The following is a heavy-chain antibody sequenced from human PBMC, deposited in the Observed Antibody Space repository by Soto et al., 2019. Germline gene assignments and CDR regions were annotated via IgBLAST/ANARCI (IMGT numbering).Heavy chain of an antibody. CDR3: AREIYDILTGSGAYGMDV. CDR2: IIPILGIA. J-gene: IGHJ6*02. V-gene: IGHV1-69*04. CDR1: GGTFSSYT. D-gene: IGHD3-9*01. Sequence: ASVKVSCKASGGTFSSYTISWVRQAPGQGLEWMGRIIPILGIANYAQKFQGRVTITADKSTSTAYMELSSLRSEDTAVYYCAREIYDILTGSGAYGMDVWGQGTTVTVSS.